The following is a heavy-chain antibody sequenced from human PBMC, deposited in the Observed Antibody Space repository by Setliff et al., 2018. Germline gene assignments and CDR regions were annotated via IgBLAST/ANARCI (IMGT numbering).Heavy chain of an antibody. CDR2: IYYSGST. V-gene: IGHV4-39*07. D-gene: IGHD4-17*01. Sequence: SETLSLTCTVSGGSISSSSYYWGWIRQPPGKGLEWIGSIYYSGSTYYNPSLKSRVTISVDTSKNQISLKLSSVTAADTAVYYCARGGLRWFNFDYWGQGTLVTVSS. J-gene: IGHJ4*02. CDR3: ARGGLRWFNFDY. CDR1: GGSISSSSYY.